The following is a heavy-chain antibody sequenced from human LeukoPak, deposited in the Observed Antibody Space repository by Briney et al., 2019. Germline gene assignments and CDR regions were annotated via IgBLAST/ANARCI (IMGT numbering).Heavy chain of an antibody. D-gene: IGHD3-16*01. CDR3: ATSMGGGNIDY. J-gene: IGHJ4*02. Sequence: GGSLRLSCTASGLTFGSYTMSWVRQAPGEGLEWVSGITATGSRTYYADSVKGRFTISRDSSKNTLYLQLNSLRADDTAVYYCATSMGGGNIDYWGQGALVTVSS. CDR1: GLTFGSYT. CDR2: ITATGSRT. V-gene: IGHV3-23*01.